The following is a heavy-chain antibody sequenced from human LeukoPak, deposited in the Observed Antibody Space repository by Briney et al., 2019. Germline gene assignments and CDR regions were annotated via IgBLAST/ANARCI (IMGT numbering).Heavy chain of an antibody. Sequence: SETLSLTCAVYGGSFSGYYWSWIRQPAGKGLEWIGRIYTSGSTNYNPSLKSRVTISVDTSKNQFSLKLSSVTAADTAVYYCARGYYYDSSGYPPYFDYWGQGTLVTVSS. CDR1: GGSFSGYY. CDR2: IYTSGST. J-gene: IGHJ4*02. CDR3: ARGYYYDSSGYPPYFDY. V-gene: IGHV4-59*10. D-gene: IGHD3-22*01.